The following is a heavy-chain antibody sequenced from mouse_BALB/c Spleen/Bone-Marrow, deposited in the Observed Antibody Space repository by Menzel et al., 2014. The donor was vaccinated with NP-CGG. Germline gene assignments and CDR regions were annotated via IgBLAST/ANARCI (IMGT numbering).Heavy chain of an antibody. Sequence: VQLVESGPGLVAPSQSVSITCTVSGFSLTVYGVNWVRQPPGKGLEWLGMIWGDGITDYNSAFKSRLSINNNHSKSQVFLKMNSLQTDDTAKYYCAREGNYFDYWGQDTTLTLSS. J-gene: IGHJ2*01. CDR2: IWGDGIT. CDR3: AREGNYFDY. CDR1: GFSLTVYG. V-gene: IGHV2-6-7*01.